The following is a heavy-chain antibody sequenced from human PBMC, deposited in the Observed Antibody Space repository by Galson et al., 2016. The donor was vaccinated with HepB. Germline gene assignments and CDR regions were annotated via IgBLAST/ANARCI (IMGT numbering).Heavy chain of an antibody. CDR1: GLTFSNNW. CDR3: AVYGNTRPSRSFGP. D-gene: IGHD2-8*01. CDR2: INQDGSNK. V-gene: IGHV3-7*03. Sequence: SLRLSCAGSGLTFSNNWMTWVRQAPGRGLEWVAYINQDGSNKAYLGSVKGRFTVSRDNAKNSLYLQMNSLRVEDTAVYYCAVYGNTRPSRSFGPWGQGTLVTVSS. J-gene: IGHJ5*02.